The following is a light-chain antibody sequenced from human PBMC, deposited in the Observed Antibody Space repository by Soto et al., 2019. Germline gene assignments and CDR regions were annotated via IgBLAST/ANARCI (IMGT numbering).Light chain of an antibody. CDR3: EAWDDILNSPRML. J-gene: IGLJ2*01. CDR1: YSNIGSNT. V-gene: IGLV1-44*01. CDR2: SNN. Sequence: QSVLTQPPSVSATPGQRVTISCSGTYSNIGSNTVAWYQRLPGAAPKLLIYSNNERPSGVPDRFSGSKSGSSASLAISGLQSEDEADYNCEAWDDILNSPRMLFGGGTKVTVL.